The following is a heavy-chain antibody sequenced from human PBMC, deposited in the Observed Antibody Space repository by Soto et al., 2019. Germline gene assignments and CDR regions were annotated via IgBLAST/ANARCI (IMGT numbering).Heavy chain of an antibody. CDR3: ARDLGEYTSSWFWYFSH. D-gene: IGHD6-13*01. Sequence: PTETLSLTCSVSGASISSFNWNWVRQPAGKGPEWVGRLNIAGTINYNPSLKSRITMSMDTSKNQISLHLRSVTAADTAIYYCARDLGEYTSSWFWYFSHWGHGTLVTVSS. CDR1: GASISSFN. J-gene: IGHJ4*01. V-gene: IGHV4-4*07. CDR2: LNIAGTI.